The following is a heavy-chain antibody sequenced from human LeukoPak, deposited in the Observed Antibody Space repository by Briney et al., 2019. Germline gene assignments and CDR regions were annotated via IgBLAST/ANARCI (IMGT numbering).Heavy chain of an antibody. Sequence: ASVKVSCKASGYTFTSYGISWVRQAPGQGLEWMGWISAYNGNTNYAQKLQGRATMTTDTSTSTAYMELRSLRSDDTAVYYCARGPDDYYDSSGQYADYWGQGTLVTVSS. CDR1: GYTFTSYG. CDR2: ISAYNGNT. CDR3: ARGPDDYYDSSGQYADY. D-gene: IGHD3-22*01. J-gene: IGHJ4*02. V-gene: IGHV1-18*01.